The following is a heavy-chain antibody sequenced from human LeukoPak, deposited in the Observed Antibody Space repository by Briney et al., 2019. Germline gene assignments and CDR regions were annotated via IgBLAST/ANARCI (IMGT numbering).Heavy chain of an antibody. CDR1: GYTFTSYD. J-gene: IGHJ4*02. Sequence: ASVTVSCKASGYTFTSYDINWVRQATGQGLEWMGWMNPNSGNTGYAQKFQGRVTMTRNTSISTAYMELSSLRSEDTAVYYCARLSAVPRGEFDYWGQGTLVTVSS. V-gene: IGHV1-8*01. D-gene: IGHD3-16*01. CDR2: MNPNSGNT. CDR3: ARLSAVPRGEFDY.